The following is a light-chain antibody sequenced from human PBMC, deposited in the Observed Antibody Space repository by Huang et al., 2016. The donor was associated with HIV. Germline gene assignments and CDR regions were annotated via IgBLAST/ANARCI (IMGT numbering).Light chain of an antibody. V-gene: IGKV3D-15*01. CDR1: QSVGED. CDR3: QQYDNGPYT. CDR2: GSS. Sequence: EIVMTQSPVTLSVSPGERATLSCRASQSVGEDLAWYQQRPGQPPRRLIYGSSTRATGIPARFTGGGSGTEFTLTIDSLQSEDFAIYYCQQYDNGPYTFGQGTNLEIK. J-gene: IGKJ2*01.